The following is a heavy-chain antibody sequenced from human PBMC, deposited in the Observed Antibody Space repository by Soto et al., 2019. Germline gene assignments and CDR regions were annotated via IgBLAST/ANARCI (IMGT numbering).Heavy chain of an antibody. J-gene: IGHJ3*01. V-gene: IGHV1-69*02. CDR1: GGTFNTYT. Sequence: QVHLIQSGAEVKKPGSSVKVSCKAAGGTFNTYTLFWVRQAPGHGLEWMGRIIPMLPVTNSAQKFQGRLTPTASKSTGTAFMELTSLTSDDTAVYYCSIGSWSAETFDVWGQGTMVTVSS. CDR3: SIGSWSAETFDV. CDR2: IIPMLPVT. D-gene: IGHD2-2*01.